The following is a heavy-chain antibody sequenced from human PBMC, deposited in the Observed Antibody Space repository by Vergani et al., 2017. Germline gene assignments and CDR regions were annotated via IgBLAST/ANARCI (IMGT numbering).Heavy chain of an antibody. CDR2: INSDGSST. V-gene: IGHV3-74*01. D-gene: IGHD4-17*01. Sequence: EVQLVESGGGLVQPGGSLRLSCAASGFTFSSYWMHWDRQAPGKGLVWVSRINSDGSSTSYADSVKGRLTLTRDDSKNTLHLQMNSLRPEDTAVYYCARGMTTETTDLDGFDIWGQGTMVSVSS. J-gene: IGHJ3*02. CDR3: ARGMTTETTDLDGFDI. CDR1: GFTFSSYW.